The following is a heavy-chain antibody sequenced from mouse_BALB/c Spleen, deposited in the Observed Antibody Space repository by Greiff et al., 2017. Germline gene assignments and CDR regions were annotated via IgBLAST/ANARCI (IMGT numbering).Heavy chain of an antibody. CDR2: INPSSGYT. CDR1: GYTFTSYT. CDR3: ARHGFYAMDY. J-gene: IGHJ4*01. Sequence: VQLQQSGAELARPGASVKMSCKASGYTFTSYTMHWVKQRPGQGLEWIGYINPSSGYTNYNQKFKDKATLTADKSSSTAYMQLSSLTSEVSAVYYCARHGFYAMDYWGQGTSVTVSS. V-gene: IGHV1-4*01.